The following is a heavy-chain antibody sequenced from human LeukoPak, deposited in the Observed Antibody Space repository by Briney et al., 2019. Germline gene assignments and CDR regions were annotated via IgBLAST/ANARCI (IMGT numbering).Heavy chain of an antibody. CDR2: ISWDSGTI. Sequence: GGSLRLSCAGSGFTFCDYAIHWVRHAPGKGLEWVSGISWDSGTIVYADSVKGRFTISRDNSKNSLYLQMNSLRAEDTAFYYCAKDRVAGIGYWFFDLWGRGTLVTVSS. J-gene: IGHJ2*01. D-gene: IGHD6-19*01. V-gene: IGHV3-9*01. CDR3: AKDRVAGIGYWFFDL. CDR1: GFTFCDYA.